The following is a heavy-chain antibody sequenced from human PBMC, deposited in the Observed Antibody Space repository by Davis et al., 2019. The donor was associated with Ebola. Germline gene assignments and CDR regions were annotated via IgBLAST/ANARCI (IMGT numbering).Heavy chain of an antibody. D-gene: IGHD2-2*01. CDR2: ISSSSSTI. J-gene: IGHJ5*02. V-gene: IGHV3-48*02. CDR1: GFTFSSYA. CDR3: ARDSWPGRGIVLVPAATWFDP. Sequence: GESLKISCAASGFTFSSYAMSWVRQAPGKGLEWVSYISSSSSTIYYADSVKGRFTISRDNAKNSLYLQMNSLRDEDTAVYYCARDSWPGRGIVLVPAATWFDPWGQGTLVTVSS.